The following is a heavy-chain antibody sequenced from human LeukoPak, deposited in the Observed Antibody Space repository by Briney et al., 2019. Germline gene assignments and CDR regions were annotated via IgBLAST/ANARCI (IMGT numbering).Heavy chain of an antibody. J-gene: IGHJ4*02. CDR1: GFTFSSYA. Sequence: PGGSLRLSCAASGFTFSSYAMHWVRQAPGKGLEWVAVAYGDGSDQYYADSVKGRFTIFKDISRNTLSVQMNSLRAEDTAVYYCATGGGFYYDHWGQGTLVTVAS. D-gene: IGHD3-22*01. V-gene: IGHV3-30*04. CDR3: ATGGGFYYDH. CDR2: AYGDGSDQ.